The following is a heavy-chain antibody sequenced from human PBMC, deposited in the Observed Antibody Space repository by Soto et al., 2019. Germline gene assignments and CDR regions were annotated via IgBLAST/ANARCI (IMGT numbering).Heavy chain of an antibody. CDR3: ARGGDSSGWYAERGGNYIDY. D-gene: IGHD6-19*01. J-gene: IGHJ4*02. CDR2: IWDDGSNR. Sequence: QVQLVESGGGVVQPGRSLRLSCAASGFTFSSYGMHWVRQAPGKGLEWVAVIWDDGSNRYYAGSVKGRFTISRDNSENTLYLQMNRPRAEDTAVYYCARGGDSSGWYAERGGNYIDYWGQGTPVTVSS. V-gene: IGHV3-33*01. CDR1: GFTFSSYG.